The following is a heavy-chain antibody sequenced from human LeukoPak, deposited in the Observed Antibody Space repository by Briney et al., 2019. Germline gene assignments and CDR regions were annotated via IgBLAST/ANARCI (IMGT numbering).Heavy chain of an antibody. CDR3: ARDRYDFWSGYYSYFDY. J-gene: IGHJ4*02. Sequence: SETLSLTCTVSGGSISSYYWSWIRQPPGKGLEWRGNIYYSGSTNYNPSLKSRVSLSVDTSKNQFSLKLSSVTAADTAVYYCARDRYDFWSGYYSYFDYWGQGTLVTVTS. D-gene: IGHD3-3*01. CDR1: GGSISSYY. V-gene: IGHV4-59*01. CDR2: IYYSGST.